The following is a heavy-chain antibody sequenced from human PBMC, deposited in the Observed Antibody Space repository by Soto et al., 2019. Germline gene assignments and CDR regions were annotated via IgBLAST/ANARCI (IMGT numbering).Heavy chain of an antibody. J-gene: IGHJ5*02. CDR1: GYTFINYG. CDR3: ARDWNCSNTRCQNCFDP. CDR2: ISGNTGKA. V-gene: IGHV1-18*01. D-gene: IGHD2-2*01. Sequence: QGQLVQSGAEVTEPGASVKVSCKASGYTFINYGVSWVRQAPGQGLEWMGWISGNTGKANYAQNLQGRVTMTTDTSTNIAYMELRSLRSDDTAVYYCARDWNCSNTRCQNCFDPWGQGTLVTVSS.